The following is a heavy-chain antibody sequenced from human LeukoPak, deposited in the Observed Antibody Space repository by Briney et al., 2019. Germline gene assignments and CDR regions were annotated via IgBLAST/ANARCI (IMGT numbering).Heavy chain of an antibody. V-gene: IGHV1-2*02. CDR1: GYTFTGYY. D-gene: IGHD2-21*02. J-gene: IGHJ4*02. CDR2: INPNSGGT. Sequence: GASVKVSCKASGYTFTGYYMHWVRQAPGQGLEWMGWINPNSGGTNYAQKFQGRVTMTRDTSISTAYMELSRLRSDDTAVYYCARDFPIVVVTATTFDYWGQGTLVTVSS. CDR3: ARDFPIVVVTATTFDY.